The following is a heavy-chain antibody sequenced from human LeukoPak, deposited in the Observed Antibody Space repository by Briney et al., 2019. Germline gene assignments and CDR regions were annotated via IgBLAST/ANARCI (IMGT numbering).Heavy chain of an antibody. CDR3: ARDAYDSSGYYSAEYFQH. V-gene: IGHV3-53*01. CDR2: IYSGGST. D-gene: IGHD3-22*01. Sequence: GGSLRLSCAVSGFTVNSDYMSWVRQAPGKGLEWVSVIYSGGSTYYADSVKGRFTISRDNSKNTLYLQMNSLRAEDTAVYYCARDAYDSSGYYSAEYFQHWGQGTLVTVSS. J-gene: IGHJ1*01. CDR1: GFTVNSDY.